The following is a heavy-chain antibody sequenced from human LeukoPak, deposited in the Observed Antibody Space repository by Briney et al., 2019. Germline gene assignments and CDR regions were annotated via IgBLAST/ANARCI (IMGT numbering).Heavy chain of an antibody. CDR3: GRDDSMAIDY. CDR1: GYSIGSGYN. Sequence: SETLSLTCTVSGYSIGSGYNWVWVRQPPGRGLEWIGSIYHSGSTYYNPSLKSRVTISVDTSKNQFSLKLISVTAADTAVYYCGRDDSMAIDYWGQGTLVTASS. V-gene: IGHV4-38-2*02. D-gene: IGHD2/OR15-2a*01. J-gene: IGHJ4*02. CDR2: IYHSGST.